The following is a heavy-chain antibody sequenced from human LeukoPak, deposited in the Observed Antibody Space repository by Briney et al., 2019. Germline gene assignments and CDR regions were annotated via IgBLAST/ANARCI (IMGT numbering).Heavy chain of an antibody. Sequence: SVKVSCKASGGTFSSYAISWVRQAPGQGLEWMGRIIPILGIANYAQKFQGRVTITADKSTSTAYMELSSLRSEDTAVYYCARERIQLWPRSADAFDIWGQGTMVTVSS. CDR2: IIPILGIA. V-gene: IGHV1-69*04. D-gene: IGHD5-18*01. CDR3: ARERIQLWPRSADAFDI. J-gene: IGHJ3*02. CDR1: GGTFSSYA.